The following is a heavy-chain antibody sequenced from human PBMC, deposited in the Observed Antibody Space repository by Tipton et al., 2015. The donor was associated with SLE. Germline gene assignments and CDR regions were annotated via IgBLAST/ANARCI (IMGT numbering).Heavy chain of an antibody. D-gene: IGHD7-27*01. V-gene: IGHV4-59*08. CDR1: GGSISSYY. Sequence: LRLSCTVSGGSISSYYWSWIRQPPGKGLEWIGYIYYGGSTNYNPSLKSRVTISVDTSKNQFSLKLSSVTAADTAVYYCARHISPLGAFDIWGQGTMVTVSS. J-gene: IGHJ3*02. CDR2: IYYGGST. CDR3: ARHISPLGAFDI.